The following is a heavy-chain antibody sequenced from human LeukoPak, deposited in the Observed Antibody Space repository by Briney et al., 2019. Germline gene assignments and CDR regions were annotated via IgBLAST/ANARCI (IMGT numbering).Heavy chain of an antibody. Sequence: GASVKVSCKASGYTFTGYYMHWVRQAPGQGLEWMGWINPNSGGTKYAQQFQGRVTLTRDTSISTAYMELSSLRSDDTAVYYCASVYSSGWYWDCWGQGTLVTVSS. D-gene: IGHD6-19*01. J-gene: IGHJ4*02. CDR1: GYTFTGYY. CDR2: INPNSGGT. CDR3: ASVYSSGWYWDC. V-gene: IGHV1-2*02.